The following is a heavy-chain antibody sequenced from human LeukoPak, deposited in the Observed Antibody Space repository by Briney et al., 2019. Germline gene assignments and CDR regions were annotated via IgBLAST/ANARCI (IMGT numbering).Heavy chain of an antibody. CDR2: LNTNTGNP. CDR1: GYSFTSHA. D-gene: IGHD3-9*01. J-gene: IGHJ6*02. CDR3: ARTFDDYYGMGV. Sequence: GASVKVSCKASGYSFTSHALNWLRQAPGQGPEWMGWLNTNTGNPTYAQGFTGRFVFSLDTSVSTAYLQISSLKAEDTAVYYCARTFDDYYGMGVWGQGTTVTVSS. V-gene: IGHV7-4-1*02.